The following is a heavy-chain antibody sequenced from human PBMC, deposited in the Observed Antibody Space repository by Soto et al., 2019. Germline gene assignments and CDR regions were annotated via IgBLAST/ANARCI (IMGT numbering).Heavy chain of an antibody. CDR3: ARDPWVDWGWGVYFDY. Sequence: GGSLRLSCAASGFTFSSYAMHWVRQAPGKGLEWVAVISYDGSNKYYADSVKGRFTISRDNSKNTLYLQMNSLRAEDTAVDYCARDPWVDWGWGVYFDYWGQGTLVTVSS. V-gene: IGHV3-30*04. CDR2: ISYDGSNK. J-gene: IGHJ4*02. CDR1: GFTFSSYA. D-gene: IGHD7-27*01.